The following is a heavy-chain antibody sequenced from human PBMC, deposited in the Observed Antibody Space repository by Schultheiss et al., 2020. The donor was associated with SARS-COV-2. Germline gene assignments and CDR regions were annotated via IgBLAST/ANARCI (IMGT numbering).Heavy chain of an antibody. J-gene: IGHJ4*02. CDR3: AQKGYSYSFDY. CDR2: IFSNDER. Sequence: SGPTLVKPTETLTLTCNVSGFSLTNSRMGVTWIRQPPGKALEWLAHIFSNDERSFNTSLKTRLTISKDTSKSQVVLTMTNMDPVDTATYYCAQKGYSYSFDYWGQGTLVTVSS. V-gene: IGHV2-26*01. CDR1: GFSLTNSRMG. D-gene: IGHD5-18*01.